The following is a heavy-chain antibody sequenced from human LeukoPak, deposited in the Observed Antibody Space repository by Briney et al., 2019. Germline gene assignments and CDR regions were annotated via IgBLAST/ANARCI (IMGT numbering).Heavy chain of an antibody. J-gene: IGHJ1*01. CDR1: GDSVSSNSAA. D-gene: IGHD3-22*01. CDR3: ARAPLTTYYYDSSGYYPKYFQH. Sequence: SQTLSLTCAISGDSVSSNSAAWNWIRQSPSRGLEWLGRTYYRSKWYNDYAVSVKSRITINPDTSKNQFSLQLNSVTPEDTAVYYCARAPLTTYYYDSSGYYPKYFQHWGQGTLVTVSS. CDR2: TYYRSKWYN. V-gene: IGHV6-1*01.